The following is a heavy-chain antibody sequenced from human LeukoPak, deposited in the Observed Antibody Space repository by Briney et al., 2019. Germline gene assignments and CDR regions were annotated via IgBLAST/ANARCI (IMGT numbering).Heavy chain of an antibody. D-gene: IGHD1-26*01. CDR2: ISYDGSNK. Sequence: GSLRLSCAASGFTFSSYAMHWVRQAPGKGLEWVAVISYDGSNKYYADSVKGRFTISRDNSKNTLYLQMNSLRAEDTAVYYCVSTDRAPGSYSVFDYWGQGTLVTVSS. V-gene: IGHV3-30-3*01. CDR3: VSTDRAPGSYSVFDY. CDR1: GFTFSSYA. J-gene: IGHJ4*02.